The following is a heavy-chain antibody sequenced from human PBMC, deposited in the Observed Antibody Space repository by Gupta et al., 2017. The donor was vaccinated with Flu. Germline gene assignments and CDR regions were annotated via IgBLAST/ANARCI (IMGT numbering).Heavy chain of an antibody. V-gene: IGHV4-4*07. J-gene: IGHJ5*02. CDR3: TRQVNNWFDP. D-gene: IGHD2-21*01. CDR1: GASVSNYA. CDR2: RLSTGST. Sequence: QVQLQESGPGLVKPSETLSLTCTVSGASVSNYAWTWIRQPAGKGLEWIGRRLSTGSTNYNPSLKSRVTMSIDTSKNQFSLKLSSVTAADTAVYYCTRQVNNWFDPWGQGTLVTVSS.